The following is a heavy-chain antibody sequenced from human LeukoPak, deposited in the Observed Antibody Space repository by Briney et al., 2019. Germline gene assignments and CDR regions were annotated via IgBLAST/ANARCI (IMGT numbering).Heavy chain of an antibody. D-gene: IGHD3-22*01. CDR2: IRYDGSNK. CDR3: AKDEYYYDSSGYLGIVDY. J-gene: IGHJ4*02. V-gene: IGHV3-30*02. CDR1: GFTFSSYG. Sequence: PGGSLRLSCAASGFTFSSYGMHWVRQAPGKGLEWVAFIRYDGSNKYYADSVKGRFTISRDNSKNTLYLQMNSLRAEDTAVYYCAKDEYYYDSSGYLGIVDYWGQGTLVTVSS.